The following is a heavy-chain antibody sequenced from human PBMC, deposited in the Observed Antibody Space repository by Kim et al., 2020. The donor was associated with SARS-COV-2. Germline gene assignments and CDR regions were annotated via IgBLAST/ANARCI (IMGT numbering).Heavy chain of an antibody. D-gene: IGHD2-2*01. CDR2: IYHSGST. Sequence: SETLSLTCAVSGGSISSSNWWSWVRQPPGKGLEWIGEIYHSGSTNYNPSLKSRVTISVDKSKNQFSLKLSSVTAADTAVYYCARDLVLRHTRGFDYWGQGTLVTVSS. V-gene: IGHV4-4*02. J-gene: IGHJ4*02. CDR3: ARDLVLRHTRGFDY. CDR1: GGSISSSNW.